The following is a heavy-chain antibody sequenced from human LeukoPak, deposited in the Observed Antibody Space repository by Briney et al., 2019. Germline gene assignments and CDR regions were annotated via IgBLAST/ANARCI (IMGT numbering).Heavy chain of an antibody. CDR1: GFTFDDYA. V-gene: IGHV3-43*02. J-gene: IGHJ6*02. CDR3: TKDRWSSSSGSCGMDV. Sequence: PGGSLRLSCAASGFTFDDYAMHWVRQAPGKGLEWVSLISVPGGRTYYAGSVKGRFTISRDNSKNSLYLQMNSLRTEDTALYFCTKDRWSSSSGSCGMDVWGQGTSVTVSS. CDR2: ISVPGGRT. D-gene: IGHD6-19*01.